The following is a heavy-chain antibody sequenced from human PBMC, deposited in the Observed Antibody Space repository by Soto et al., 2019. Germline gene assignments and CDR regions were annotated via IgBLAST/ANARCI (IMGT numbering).Heavy chain of an antibody. Sequence: QAQLVQSGAEEKKPGASVKVSCKASGYTFTGYAMHWVRQAPGQRLEWMGWINAGNGNTKYSQKFQGRVTITRDTSESTAYMELSSLRSEDTAVYYCARAVAVPADFDYWGQGTLVTVSS. J-gene: IGHJ4*02. CDR2: INAGNGNT. V-gene: IGHV1-3*05. D-gene: IGHD6-19*01. CDR1: GYTFTGYA. CDR3: ARAVAVPADFDY.